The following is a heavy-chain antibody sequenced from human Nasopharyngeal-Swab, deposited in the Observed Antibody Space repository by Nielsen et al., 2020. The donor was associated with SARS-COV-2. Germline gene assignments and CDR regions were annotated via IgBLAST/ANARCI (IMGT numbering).Heavy chain of an antibody. J-gene: IGHJ3*02. D-gene: IGHD3-3*01. CDR1: GGSISSGDYY. Sequence: SETLSLTCTVSGGSISSGDYYWSWIRQPPGKGLEWIGYIYYSGSTYYNPSLKSRLTISVDTSKNQFSLKLSSVTAADTAVYYCARKSEWFLAFDIWGQGTMVTVSS. CDR2: IYYSGST. V-gene: IGHV4-30-4*01. CDR3: ARKSEWFLAFDI.